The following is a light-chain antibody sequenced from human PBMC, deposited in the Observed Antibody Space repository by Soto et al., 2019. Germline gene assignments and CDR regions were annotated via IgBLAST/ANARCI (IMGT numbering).Light chain of an antibody. J-gene: IGKJ3*01. CDR3: QQYDNPPP. CDR1: QDISNY. Sequence: DIQMTQSPSSLSASVGDRVTITCQASQDISNYLNWYQQKPGKAPKLLIYDASNLETGVPSRFSGSGSGTDFTFTISSLQPEDIATYYCQQYDNPPPLGPGTKVDIK. V-gene: IGKV1-33*01. CDR2: DAS.